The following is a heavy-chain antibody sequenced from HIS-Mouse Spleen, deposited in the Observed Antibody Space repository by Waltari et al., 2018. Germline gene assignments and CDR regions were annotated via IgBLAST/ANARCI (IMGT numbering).Heavy chain of an antibody. V-gene: IGHV4-39*07. CDR2: IYYSGST. J-gene: IGHJ2*01. D-gene: IGHD6-13*01. CDR3: AREIPYSSSWYDWYFDL. Sequence: QLQLQESGPGLVKPSETLSLTCTVSCGSISSSSYSWGRSRQPPGKGLEWIGSIYYSGSTYYNPSLKSRVTISVDTSKNQFSLKLSSVTAADTAVYYCAREIPYSSSWYDWYFDLWGRGTLVTVSS. CDR1: CGSISSSSYS.